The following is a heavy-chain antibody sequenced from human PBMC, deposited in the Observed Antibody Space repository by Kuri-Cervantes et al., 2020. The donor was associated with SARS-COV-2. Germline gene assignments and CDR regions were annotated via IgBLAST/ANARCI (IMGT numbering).Heavy chain of an antibody. V-gene: IGHV4-59*11. CDR3: SRNTISYNWYFAL. CDR1: GGSISSHY. J-gene: IGHJ2*01. CDR2: IHYTGST. Sequence: SETLSLTCTVSGGSISSHYWSWIRQPPGKGLEWIGYIHYTGSTNYNPSLRSRVTISVDASKNQFSLKLSSVTAADTAVYYCSRNTISYNWYFALWGRGTLVTVSS. D-gene: IGHD3-3*01.